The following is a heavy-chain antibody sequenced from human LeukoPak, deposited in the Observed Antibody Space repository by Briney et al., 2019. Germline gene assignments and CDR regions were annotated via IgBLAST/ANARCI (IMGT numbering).Heavy chain of an antibody. CDR2: IYHSGST. D-gene: IGHD2-2*01. Sequence: SETLSLTCAVSGYSISSGYYWGWIRQPPGKGLEWIGSIYHSGSTYYNPSLKSRVTISVDTSKNQFPLKLSSVTAADTAVYYCAREGPHDIVVVPAAIHAFDIWGQGTMVTVSS. J-gene: IGHJ3*02. V-gene: IGHV4-38-2*02. CDR3: AREGPHDIVVVPAAIHAFDI. CDR1: GYSISSGYY.